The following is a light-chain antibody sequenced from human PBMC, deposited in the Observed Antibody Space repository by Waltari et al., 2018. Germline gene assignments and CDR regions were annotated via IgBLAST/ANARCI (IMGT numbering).Light chain of an antibody. CDR3: QVWDRSTDHRV. J-gene: IGLJ3*02. CDR1: SIGSKS. CDR2: YDN. Sequence: SYVLTQPPSVSEAPGQTARITCGGNSIGSKSVHWYQQKPGQAPVVVMYYDNDRPAGIPERFSGSNPGNTAPLTISRVEAGDEADYYCQVWDRSTDHRVFGGGTRLTVL. V-gene: IGLV3-21*04.